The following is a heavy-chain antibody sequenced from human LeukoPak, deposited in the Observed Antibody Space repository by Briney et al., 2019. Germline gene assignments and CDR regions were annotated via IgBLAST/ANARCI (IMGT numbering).Heavy chain of an antibody. D-gene: IGHD1-26*01. CDR1: GFPFSSYG. V-gene: IGHV3-30*18. J-gene: IGHJ3*02. Sequence: GGSLPLSCLAPGFPFSSYGMHGARPAPGKGRGWVAVITYVGSNKYYAASAKGRFTISRDNSKNTLYLQMNSLRAEDTGVYYCAKDLGSGSYPDAFDIWGQGTMVTVSS. CDR2: ITYVGSNK. CDR3: AKDLGSGSYPDAFDI.